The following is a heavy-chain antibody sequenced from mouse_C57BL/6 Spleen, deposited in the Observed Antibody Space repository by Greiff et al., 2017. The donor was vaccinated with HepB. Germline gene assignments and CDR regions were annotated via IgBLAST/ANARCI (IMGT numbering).Heavy chain of an antibody. CDR2: IDPSDSET. V-gene: IGHV1-52*01. D-gene: IGHD1-1*01. CDR1: GYTFTSYW. CDR3: AFTTVEAWFAY. Sequence: QVQLQQPGAELVRPGSSVKLSCKASGYTFTSYWMHWVKQRPIQGLEWIGNIDPSDSETHYNQKFKDKATLTVDKSSSTAYMQLSSLTSEDSAVYYCAFTTVEAWFAYWGQGTLVTVSA. J-gene: IGHJ3*01.